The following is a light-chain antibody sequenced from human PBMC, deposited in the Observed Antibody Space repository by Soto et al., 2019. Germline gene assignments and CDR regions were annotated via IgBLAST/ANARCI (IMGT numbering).Light chain of an antibody. V-gene: IGKV3-20*01. J-gene: IGKJ2*03. CDR1: QSVTSTY. CDR3: QQFDSSRVYS. Sequence: EIVLTQSPVTLSLSPGERATLSCRASQSVTSTYLAWYQQKPGQSPRLIIYGGSTRASGFPDSFSAGGAGTDFTLTVSRLEPEDSAVYYCHCQQFDSSRVYSFGQGTKLEI. CDR2: GGS.